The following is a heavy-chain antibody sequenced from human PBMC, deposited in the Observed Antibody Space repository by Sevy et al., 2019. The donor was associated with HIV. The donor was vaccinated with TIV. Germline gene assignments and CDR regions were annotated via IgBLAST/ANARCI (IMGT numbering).Heavy chain of an antibody. J-gene: IGHJ3*02. V-gene: IGHV1-24*01. CDR1: GYTLIEFS. Sequence: ASVKVSCKVSGYTLIEFSMHWVRQAPGKGLEWMGGFDPEDGETIYAQRFQGRVTMTEDTSTDTAYMELSSLRSEDTAVYYCAGISSIVVVVHIWGQGTMVTVSS. D-gene: IGHD2-2*01. CDR2: FDPEDGET. CDR3: AGISSIVVVVHI.